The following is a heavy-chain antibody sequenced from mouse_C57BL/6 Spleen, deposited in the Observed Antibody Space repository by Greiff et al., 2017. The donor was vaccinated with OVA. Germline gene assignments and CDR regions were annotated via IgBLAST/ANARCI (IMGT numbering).Heavy chain of an antibody. Sequence: EVQLQQSGPELVKPGASVKISCKASGYTFTDYYMNWVKQSHGKSLEWIGDINPNNGGTSYNQKFKGKATLTVDKSSSTAYMELRSLTSEDAGVYYCARKGLREFAYWGKGTLVTVSA. J-gene: IGHJ3*01. V-gene: IGHV1-26*01. D-gene: IGHD2-4*01. CDR1: GYTFTDYY. CDR3: ARKGLREFAY. CDR2: INPNNGGT.